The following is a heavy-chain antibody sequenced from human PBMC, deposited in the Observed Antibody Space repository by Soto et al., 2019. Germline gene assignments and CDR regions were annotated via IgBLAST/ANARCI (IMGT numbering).Heavy chain of an antibody. D-gene: IGHD6-6*01. V-gene: IGHV3-48*03. CDR2: ISSSGSTI. CDR1: GFTFSSYE. J-gene: IGHJ4*02. CDR3: ARDLSIAAPDLDY. Sequence: EVQLVESGGGLVQPGGSLRLSCAASGFTFSSYEMNWVRQAPGKGLEWVSYISSSGSTIYYADSVKGRFTISRDNAQNSLYLQMNSLRAEDTAVYYCARDLSIAAPDLDYWGQGTLVTVSS.